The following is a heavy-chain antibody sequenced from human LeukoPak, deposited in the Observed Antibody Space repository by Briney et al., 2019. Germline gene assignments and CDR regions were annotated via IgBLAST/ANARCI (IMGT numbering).Heavy chain of an antibody. CDR1: GFTLSNYG. D-gene: IGHD3-10*01. CDR3: AKSQPGGGDYFDY. V-gene: IGHV3-33*06. CDR2: IWYDGSNK. J-gene: IGHJ4*02. Sequence: PGGSLRLSCAASGFTLSNYGMHWVRQAPGKGLEWVAVIWYDGSNKYYADSVRGRFTISRDTPKNTLYLQMNSLRAEDTAVYYFAKSQPGGGDYFDYWGQGTLVAVSS.